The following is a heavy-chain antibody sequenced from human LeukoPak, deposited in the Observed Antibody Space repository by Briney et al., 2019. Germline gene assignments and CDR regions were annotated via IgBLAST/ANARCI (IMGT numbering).Heavy chain of an antibody. Sequence: SETLSLTCAVDGGSFSGYYWSWIRQPPGKGLEWIGEINHSESTNYNPSLKSRITISVDTSKNQFSLKLSSLTAADTAVYYCARRVSSPGGTVTAIWNYWGQGTLVTVSS. CDR3: ARRVSSPGGTVTAIWNY. D-gene: IGHD2-21*02. J-gene: IGHJ4*02. V-gene: IGHV4-34*01. CDR1: GGSFSGYY. CDR2: INHSEST.